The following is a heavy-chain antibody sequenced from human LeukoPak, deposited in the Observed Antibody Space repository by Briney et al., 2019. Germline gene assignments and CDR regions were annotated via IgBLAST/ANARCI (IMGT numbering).Heavy chain of an antibody. V-gene: IGHV3-23*01. CDR2: IGKSGTT. Sequence: GGSLRLSCAASGFTFTNYAMSWVRQAPGKGLEWVSVIGKSGTTYYANSVKGRFTISRDNSKSTLYLQMNNLRAEDTAVYYCTKRDSTGLHYFVYCGQGNLVTVSS. J-gene: IGHJ4*02. CDR1: GFTFTNYA. D-gene: IGHD1-1*01. CDR3: TKRDSTGLHYFVY.